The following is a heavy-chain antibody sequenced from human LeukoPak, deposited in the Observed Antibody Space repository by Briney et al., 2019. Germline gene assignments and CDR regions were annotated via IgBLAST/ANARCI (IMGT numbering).Heavy chain of an antibody. J-gene: IGHJ6*02. Sequence: GGSLRLSCAASGFTFSIYAMHWVRQAPGKGLEWVAVISNDGSNQYYADSVKGRFSISRDNSKNTLYLQTNSLRAEDTAVYYCARDIKRPITGDLYYYGMDVWGQGTTITVSS. CDR3: ARDIKRPITGDLYYYGMDV. V-gene: IGHV3-30*01. CDR2: ISNDGSNQ. CDR1: GFTFSIYA. D-gene: IGHD7-27*01.